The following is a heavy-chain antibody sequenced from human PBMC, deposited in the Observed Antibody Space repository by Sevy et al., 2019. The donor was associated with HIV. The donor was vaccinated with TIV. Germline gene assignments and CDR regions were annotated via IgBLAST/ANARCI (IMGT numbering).Heavy chain of an antibody. CDR2: LSFGCGEI. CDR3: AREGCTKPHDC. V-gene: IGHV3-23*01. Sequence: GGSLRLSCAASGVTFSKYSMSWVRQPPGKWLEWVSTLSFGCGEINYADSVKGRFTISRDNSKSSVYLQMNNLRPEDTAVYYCAREGCTKPHDCWGQGTLVTVSS. J-gene: IGHJ4*02. CDR1: GVTFSKYS. D-gene: IGHD2-8*01.